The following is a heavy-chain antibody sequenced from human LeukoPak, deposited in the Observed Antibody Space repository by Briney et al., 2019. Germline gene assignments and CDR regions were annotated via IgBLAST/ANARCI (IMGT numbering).Heavy chain of an antibody. V-gene: IGHV3-48*01. CDR1: GFTFSSYS. Sequence: GGSLRLSCAASGFTFSSYSMNWVRQAPGKGLEWVSYISSISGTINYADPVKGRFTISGDNARNSLFLQMNSLRAEDTAVYYCARDHNYAFDYWGQGTLVTVSS. CDR3: ARDHNYAFDY. J-gene: IGHJ4*02. CDR2: ISSISGTI. D-gene: IGHD5-18*01.